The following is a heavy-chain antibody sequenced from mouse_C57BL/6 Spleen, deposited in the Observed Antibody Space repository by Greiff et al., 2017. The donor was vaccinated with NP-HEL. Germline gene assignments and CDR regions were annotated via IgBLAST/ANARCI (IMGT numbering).Heavy chain of an antibody. V-gene: IGHV1-9*01. CDR3: ARSFPYYYGSSYSFDY. J-gene: IGHJ2*01. CDR2: ILPGSGST. Sequence: VQLQQSGAELMKPGASVKLSCKATGYTFTGYWIEWVKQRPGHGLEWIGEILPGSGSTNYNEKFKGKATFTADTSSNTAYMQLSSLTTEDSAIYYCARSFPYYYGSSYSFDYWGQGTTLTVSS. D-gene: IGHD1-1*01. CDR1: GYTFTGYW.